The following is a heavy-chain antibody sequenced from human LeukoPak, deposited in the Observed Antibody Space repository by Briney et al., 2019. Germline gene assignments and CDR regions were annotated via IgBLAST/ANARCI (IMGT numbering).Heavy chain of an antibody. CDR2: INHSGST. D-gene: IGHD3-3*01. CDR1: GGSSRGYY. V-gene: IGHV4-34*01. J-gene: IGHJ6*03. CDR3: ARGSEGDFWSGYPDPPVDYYYYMDV. Sequence: SETLSLTCAVYGGSSRGYYWNWLWIRQSPGKGLEWIGEINHSGSTNYNPSLKSRVTISVDTSKNQFSLKLSSVTAADTAVYYCARGSEGDFWSGYPDPPVDYYYYMDVWGKGTTATVSS.